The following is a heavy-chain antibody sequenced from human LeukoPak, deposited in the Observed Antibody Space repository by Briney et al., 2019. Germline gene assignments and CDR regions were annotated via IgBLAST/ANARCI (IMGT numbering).Heavy chain of an antibody. V-gene: IGHV3-48*03. CDR1: GFTFSSYA. J-gene: IGHJ1*01. CDR3: ARRLAY. CDR2: ISDTDSAV. Sequence: PGGSLRLSCAASGFTFSSYAMSWVRQAPGKGLEWISYISDTDSAVYYADSVKGRFTISRDNTKNSLYLQMNSLRVEDTAVYYCARRLAYWGQGTLVTVSS.